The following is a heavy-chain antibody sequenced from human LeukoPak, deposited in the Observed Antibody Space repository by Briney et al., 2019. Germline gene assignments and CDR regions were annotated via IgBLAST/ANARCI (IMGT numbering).Heavy chain of an antibody. CDR1: GFTFSSYA. J-gene: IGHJ4*02. Sequence: PGGSLRLSCAASGFTFSSYAMSWVRQAPGKGLEWVSAISGSGGSTYYADSVKGRFTISRDNSKNTPYLQMNSLRAEDTAVYYCAKQNYYDSSGYRPIVDYWGQGALVIVSS. D-gene: IGHD3-22*01. CDR2: ISGSGGST. V-gene: IGHV3-23*01. CDR3: AKQNYYDSSGYRPIVDY.